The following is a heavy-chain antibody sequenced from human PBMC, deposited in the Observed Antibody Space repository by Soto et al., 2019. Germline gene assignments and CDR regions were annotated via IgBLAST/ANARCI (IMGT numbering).Heavy chain of an antibody. CDR3: ARVGDDYGDYGSKKNYYYYYMDV. Sequence: SETLSLTCAVYGGSFSGYYWSWIRQPPGKGLEWIGEINHSESTNYNPSLKSRVTISVDTSKNQFSLKLSSVTAADTAVYYCARVGDDYGDYGSKKNYYYYYMDVWGKGTTVTVSS. V-gene: IGHV4-34*01. J-gene: IGHJ6*03. D-gene: IGHD4-17*01. CDR1: GGSFSGYY. CDR2: INHSEST.